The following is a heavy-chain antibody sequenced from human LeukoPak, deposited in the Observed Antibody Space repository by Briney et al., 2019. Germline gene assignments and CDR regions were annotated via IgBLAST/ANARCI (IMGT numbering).Heavy chain of an antibody. D-gene: IGHD3-22*01. J-gene: IGHJ4*02. Sequence: GASVKVSCKASGYTFTSYAMNWVRQAPGQGLEWMGWINTNTGNPTYAQGFTGRFVFSLDASVSTAYLQISSLKAEDTAVYYCARGGDYYYDSSGYYSFGGIDYWGQGTLVTVSS. V-gene: IGHV7-4-1*02. CDR2: INTNTGNP. CDR3: ARGGDYYYDSSGYYSFGGIDY. CDR1: GYTFTSYA.